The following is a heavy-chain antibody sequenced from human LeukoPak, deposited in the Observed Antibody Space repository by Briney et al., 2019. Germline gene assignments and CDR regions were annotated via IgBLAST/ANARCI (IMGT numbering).Heavy chain of an antibody. CDR2: FSGSSGNT. D-gene: IGHD2-21*01. CDR3: AKGRGPGGIARHYIDY. V-gene: IGHV3-23*01. Sequence: PGGSLRLSCAASRFTFRDYAMNRVPQSPGKGLEWVSSFSGSSGNTYYTDSVKGRFTISRDNSKSTLYLQMNSLRAEDTAVYYCAKGRGPGGIARHYIDYWGQGTLVIVSS. J-gene: IGHJ4*02. CDR1: RFTFRDYA.